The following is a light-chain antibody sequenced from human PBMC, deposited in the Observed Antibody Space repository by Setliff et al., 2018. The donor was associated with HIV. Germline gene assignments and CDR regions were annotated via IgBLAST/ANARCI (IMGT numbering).Light chain of an antibody. J-gene: IGLJ1*01. CDR2: EVS. V-gene: IGLV2-14*01. CDR3: SSYAITNTLP. Sequence: QSALAQPASVSGSPGQSITISCTGTSSDVGGYNYVSWYQQHPGKAPKLIIYEVSNRPSGVSNRFSGSKSGNTASLTISGLQAEEEADYYCSSYAITNTLPFGTGTKVTVL. CDR1: SSDVGGYNY.